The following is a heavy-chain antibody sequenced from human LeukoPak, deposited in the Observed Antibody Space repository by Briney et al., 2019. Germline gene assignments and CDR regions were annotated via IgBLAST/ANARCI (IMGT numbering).Heavy chain of an antibody. CDR3: ARDNRRGYSYGYNL. D-gene: IGHD5-18*01. J-gene: IGHJ5*02. Sequence: SETLSLTCAVYGGSFSGYYWSWIRQPPGKGLEWIGEINHSGSTNYNPSLKSRVTISVDTSKNQFSLKLSSVTAADTAVYYCARDNRRGYSYGYNLWGQGTLVTVSS. CDR2: INHSGST. CDR1: GGSFSGYY. V-gene: IGHV4-34*01.